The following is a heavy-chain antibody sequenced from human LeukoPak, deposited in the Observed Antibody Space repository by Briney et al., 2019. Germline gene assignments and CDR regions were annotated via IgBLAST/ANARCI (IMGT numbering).Heavy chain of an antibody. CDR3: ATARGYGSGSYGVPFDY. V-gene: IGHV1-2*02. Sequence: GASVKVSCKASGYTFTGYYMHWVRQAPGQGLEWMGWINPNSGGTNYAQKFQGRVTMTRDTSISTAYMELSRLRSDDTAAYYCATARGYGSGSYGVPFDYWGQGTLVTVSS. D-gene: IGHD3-10*01. CDR1: GYTFTGYY. J-gene: IGHJ4*02. CDR2: INPNSGGT.